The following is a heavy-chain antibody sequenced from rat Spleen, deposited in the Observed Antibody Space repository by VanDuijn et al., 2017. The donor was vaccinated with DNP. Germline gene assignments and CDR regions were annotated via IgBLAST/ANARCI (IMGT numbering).Heavy chain of an antibody. D-gene: IGHD1-11*01. J-gene: IGHJ4*01. CDR2: ISSGGST. Sequence: QVQLKESGPGLVQPSETLSLTCTVSGFSLTSYTVSWVRQPPGKGLEWIATISSGGSTYYNSALKSRLSISRDTSKSQVFLKVNSLQIEDTAIYYCSRYGGYTALDVWGRGISVTVSS. CDR1: GFSLTSYT. V-gene: IGHV2-6*01. CDR3: SRYGGYTALDV.